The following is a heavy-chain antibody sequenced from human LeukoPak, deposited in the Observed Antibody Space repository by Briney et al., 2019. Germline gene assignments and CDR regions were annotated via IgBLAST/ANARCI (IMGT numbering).Heavy chain of an antibody. J-gene: IGHJ4*02. CDR3: ARDYSVDTGAPDFVY. D-gene: IGHD1-14*01. CDR1: GFTFDDYG. Sequence: GGSLRLSCAASGFTFDDYGMSWVRQAPGKGLEWVSGINWNGGSTGYADSVKGRFTISRDNAKNSLYLQMNSLRAEDTALYYCARDYSVDTGAPDFVYWGQGTLVTVSS. CDR2: INWNGGST. V-gene: IGHV3-20*04.